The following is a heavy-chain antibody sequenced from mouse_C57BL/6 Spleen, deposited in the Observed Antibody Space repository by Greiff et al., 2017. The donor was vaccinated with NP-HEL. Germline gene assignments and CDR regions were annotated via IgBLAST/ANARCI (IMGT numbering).Heavy chain of an antibody. V-gene: IGHV1-15*01. CDR3: TRSRDNDYDS. Sequence: VQLQQSGAELVRPGASVTLSCKASGYTFTDYEMHWVKQTPVHGLEWIGAIDPETGGTAYNQKCKGQAILTADKSSSTAYMELSSLTSEDSAVDNGTRSRDNDYDSWGQGTTLTVSS. CDR1: GYTFTDYE. D-gene: IGHD2-4*01. CDR2: IDPETGGT. J-gene: IGHJ2*01.